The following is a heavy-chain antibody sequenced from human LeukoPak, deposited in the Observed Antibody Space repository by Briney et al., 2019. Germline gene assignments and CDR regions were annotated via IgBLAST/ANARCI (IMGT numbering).Heavy chain of an antibody. V-gene: IGHV3-30*03. D-gene: IGHD5-24*01. CDR3: ARTFVSGDGYKVGYFDY. CDR1: GFTFSSYG. Sequence: AGRSLRLSCAASGFTFSSYGMHWVRQAPGKGLEWAASVSYDGSTRFYADSVKGRFTISRDNSKNTLFLQMSRLRAEDTAIYYCARTFVSGDGYKVGYFDYWGQGTLVTVSS. CDR2: VSYDGSTR. J-gene: IGHJ4*02.